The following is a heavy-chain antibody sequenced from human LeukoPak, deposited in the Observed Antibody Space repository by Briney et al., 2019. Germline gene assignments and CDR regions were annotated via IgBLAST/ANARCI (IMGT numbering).Heavy chain of an antibody. V-gene: IGHV1-2*02. CDR2: INPNSGGT. CDR1: GYTFTGYY. D-gene: IGHD6-19*01. J-gene: IGHJ5*02. CDR3: ARSPVIAVAGTGWFDP. Sequence: ASVKVSCKASGYTFTGYYMHWVRQAPGQGFEWMGWINPNSGGTNYAQKFQGRVTMTRDTSISTAYMELSRLRSDDTAVYYCARSPVIAVAGTGWFDPWGQGTLVTVSS.